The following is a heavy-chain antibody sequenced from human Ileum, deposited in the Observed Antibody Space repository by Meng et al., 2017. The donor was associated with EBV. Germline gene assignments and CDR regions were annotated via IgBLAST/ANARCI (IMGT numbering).Heavy chain of an antibody. Sequence: QVPLQQWGAVLLKPSGTLSLTCAVYGGFFSGYYWSWIRQSPGKGLEWIGEINHSGSTNYNPSLKSRVTISVDTSKNQFSLKLTSVTAADTAVYYCAREARSSGYHPGIGPWGQGTLVTVSS. CDR2: INHSGST. CDR1: GGFFSGYY. J-gene: IGHJ5*02. D-gene: IGHD3-22*01. CDR3: AREARSSGYHPGIGP. V-gene: IGHV4-34*02.